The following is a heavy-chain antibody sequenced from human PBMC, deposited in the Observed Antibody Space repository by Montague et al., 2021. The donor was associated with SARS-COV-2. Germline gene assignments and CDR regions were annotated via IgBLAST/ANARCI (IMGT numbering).Heavy chain of an antibody. Sequence: SLRLSCAPSRFTFQVSELNWVRQAPGKGLEWVSYITSISSSKYYVESVEGRFAVSRDNARELLYLQMDDLRAEDTAIYYCVREYRSSSGRAFDIWGRGTLVIVSS. D-gene: IGHD1-26*01. J-gene: IGHJ3*02. CDR3: VREYRSSSGRAFDI. V-gene: IGHV3-48*03. CDR1: RFTFQVSE. CDR2: ITSISSSK.